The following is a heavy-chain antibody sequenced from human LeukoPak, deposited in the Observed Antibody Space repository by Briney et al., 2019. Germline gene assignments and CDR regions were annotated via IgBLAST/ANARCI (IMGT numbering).Heavy chain of an antibody. CDR1: GFTVSSNY. CDR2: IYSGGST. CDR3: ARDEVGYSSSWYAPN. J-gene: IGHJ4*02. Sequence: GGSLRLSCAASGFTVSSNYMSWVRQAPGKGLEWVSVIYSGGSTYYADSVKGRFTISRDNSKNTLYLQMNSLRAEDTAVCYCARDEVGYSSSWYAPNWGQGTLVTVSS. D-gene: IGHD6-13*01. V-gene: IGHV3-66*01.